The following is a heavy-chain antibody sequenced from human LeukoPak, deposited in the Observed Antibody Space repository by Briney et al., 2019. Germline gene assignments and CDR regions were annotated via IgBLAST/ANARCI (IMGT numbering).Heavy chain of an antibody. J-gene: IGHJ4*02. V-gene: IGHV3-23*01. CDR2: ISGSGGST. CDR1: GFTFSSYA. Sequence: GGSLRLSCAASGFTFSSYAMSWVRQAPGKGLEWVSAISGSGGSTYYADSVKGRFTISRDNPKNTLYLQMNSLRAEDTAVYYCASPYDSSGYYPEDYFDYWGQGTLVTVSS. D-gene: IGHD3-22*01. CDR3: ASPYDSSGYYPEDYFDY.